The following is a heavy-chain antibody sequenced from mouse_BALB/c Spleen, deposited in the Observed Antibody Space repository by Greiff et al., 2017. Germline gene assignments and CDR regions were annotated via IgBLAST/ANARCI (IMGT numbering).Heavy chain of an antibody. V-gene: IGHV1-7*01. Sequence: QVQLQQSGAELAKPGASVKMSCKASGYTFTSYWMHWVKQRPGQGLEWIGYINPSTGYTEYNQKFKDKATLTADKSSSTAYMQLSSLTSEDSAVYYCAREDYGSYYFDYWGQGTTLTVSS. J-gene: IGHJ2*01. CDR2: INPSTGYT. CDR3: AREDYGSYYFDY. CDR1: GYTFTSYW. D-gene: IGHD2-2*01.